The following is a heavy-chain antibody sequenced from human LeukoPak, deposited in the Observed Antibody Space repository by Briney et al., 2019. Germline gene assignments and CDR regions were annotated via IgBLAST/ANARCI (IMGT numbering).Heavy chain of an antibody. CDR1: GGSISGYY. CDR3: ARLNEYYYYYGMDV. J-gene: IGHJ6*02. D-gene: IGHD1-1*01. V-gene: IGHV4-59*08. CDR2: IYYRGST. Sequence: PSETLSLTGAGSGGSISGYYWSWIRQPPGKGLEWIGYIYYRGSTNYNPSLKSRVTISVDTSKNQFSLTLSSVTAADPAVYYCARLNEYYYYYGMDVWGQGTTVTVSS.